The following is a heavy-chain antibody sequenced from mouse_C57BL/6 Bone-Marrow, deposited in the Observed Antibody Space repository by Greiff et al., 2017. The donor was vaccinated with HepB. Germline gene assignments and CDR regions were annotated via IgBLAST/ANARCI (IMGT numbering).Heavy chain of an antibody. V-gene: IGHV1-75*01. D-gene: IGHD1-1*01. CDR2: IFPGSGST. CDR3: ARDDYYGSSYYFDY. Sequence: QVQLQQSGPELVKPGASVKISCKASGYTFTDYYINWVKQRPGQGLEWIGWIFPGSGSTYYNEKFKGKATLTVDKSSSTAYMLLSSLTSEDSAVCFCARDDYYGSSYYFDYWGQGTTLTVSS. J-gene: IGHJ2*01. CDR1: GYTFTDYY.